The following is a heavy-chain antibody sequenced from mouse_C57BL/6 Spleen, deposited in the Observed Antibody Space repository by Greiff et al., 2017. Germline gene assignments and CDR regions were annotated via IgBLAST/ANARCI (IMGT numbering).Heavy chain of an antibody. CDR2: ISYDGSN. D-gene: IGHD1-1*01. Sequence: EVKVEESGPGLVKPSQSLSLTCSVTGYSITSGYYWNWIRQFPGNKLEWMGYISYDGSNNYNPSLKNRISITRDTSKNQFFLKLNSVTTEDTATYYCARDNYGSNFDYWGQGTTLTVSS. V-gene: IGHV3-6*01. CDR1: GYSITSGYY. CDR3: ARDNYGSNFDY. J-gene: IGHJ2*01.